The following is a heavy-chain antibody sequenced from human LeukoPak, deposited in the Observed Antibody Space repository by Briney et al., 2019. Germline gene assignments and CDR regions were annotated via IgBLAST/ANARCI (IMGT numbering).Heavy chain of an antibody. CDR2: IYYSRST. CDR3: ARVDIVGATTVFDY. D-gene: IGHD1-26*01. CDR1: GGSITSYY. Sequence: PSETLSLTCTVSGGSITSYYWSWIRQPPGKGLEWIGYIYYSRSTSYNPSLKSRVSISVDTYKMQVSLKVTSVTAADTAVYYCARVDIVGATTVFDYWGQGTLVTVSS. J-gene: IGHJ4*02. V-gene: IGHV4-59*01.